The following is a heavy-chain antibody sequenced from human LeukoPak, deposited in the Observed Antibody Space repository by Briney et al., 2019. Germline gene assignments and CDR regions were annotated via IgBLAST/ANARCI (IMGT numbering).Heavy chain of an antibody. J-gene: IGHJ5*02. D-gene: IGHD3-10*01. V-gene: IGHV4-39*01. CDR3: ARLSMVRAAFDP. CDR1: GGSISSSSYY. Sequence: PSETLSLTCTVSGGSISSSSYYWGWIRQPPGKGLEWIVSIYYSGSTYYNPSLKSRVTISVDTSKNQFSLKLSSVTAADTAVYYCARLSMVRAAFDPWGQGTLVTVSS. CDR2: IYYSGST.